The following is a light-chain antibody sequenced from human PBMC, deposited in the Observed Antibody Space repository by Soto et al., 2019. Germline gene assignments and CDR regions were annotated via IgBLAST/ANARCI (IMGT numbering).Light chain of an antibody. J-gene: IGKJ3*01. CDR2: SAS. CDR3: QKYDNGIHT. Sequence: DIQMTQSPSSLSASVGDRVTITCRASQDIDNYLAWYQQKPGRAPKLLTYSASTLQSGLPSRFSGSGSGTDFTLTISSLQPEDVATYYCQKYDNGIHTFGPGTTVDIK. V-gene: IGKV1-27*01. CDR1: QDIDNY.